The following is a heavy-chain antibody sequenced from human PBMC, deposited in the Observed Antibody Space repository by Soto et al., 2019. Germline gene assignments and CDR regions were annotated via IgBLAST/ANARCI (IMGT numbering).Heavy chain of an antibody. CDR1: GFTFSSYG. CDR2: ISYDGSNK. V-gene: IGHV3-30*18. CDR3: AQDPYDY. Sequence: QVQLVESGGGVVQPGRSLRLSCAASGFTFSSYGMHWVRQAPGKGLEWVAVISYDGSNKYYADSVKGRFTISRDNSKNTLHLQMNSLRAEDTAVYYSAQDPYDYWGQGTLVTVSS. J-gene: IGHJ4*02.